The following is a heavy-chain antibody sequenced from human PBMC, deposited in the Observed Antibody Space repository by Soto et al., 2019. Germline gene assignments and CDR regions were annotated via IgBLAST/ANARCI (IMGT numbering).Heavy chain of an antibody. CDR2: IRRKANNYAT. CDR3: TRGRDVWSGYPRYYLDY. V-gene: IGHV3-73*02. Sequence: EVQLVESGGGLVQPGGSLKLSCAASGFIFSDSALHWVRQASGNGLEWVGRIRRKANNYATTYAASVEGRFAISRDDSNNTAYLQMNSLKTEDTAIYYCTRGRDVWSGYPRYYLDYWGQGTLVTVSS. D-gene: IGHD3-3*01. J-gene: IGHJ4*02. CDR1: GFIFSDSA.